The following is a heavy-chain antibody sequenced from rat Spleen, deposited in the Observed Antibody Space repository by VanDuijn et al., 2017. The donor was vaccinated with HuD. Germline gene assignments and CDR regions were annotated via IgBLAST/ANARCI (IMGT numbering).Heavy chain of an antibody. CDR2: IWSHGGT. D-gene: IGHD3-3*01. CDR3: ARGSAFFDY. Sequence: QVQLKESGPGLVKPSETLSLTCTVSGFSLTSYHVSWIRQPPGKGLEWMGVIWSHGGTDYNSAIKSRLTISRDTSKSQVFLKMNSLQTEDTAMYCCARGSAFFDYWGQGVMVTVSS. V-gene: IGHV2-47*01. J-gene: IGHJ2*01. CDR1: GFSLTSYH.